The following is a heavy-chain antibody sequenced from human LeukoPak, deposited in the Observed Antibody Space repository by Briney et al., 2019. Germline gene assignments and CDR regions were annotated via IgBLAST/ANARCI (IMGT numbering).Heavy chain of an antibody. CDR3: ARDGLAAATLHWCFDL. D-gene: IGHD2-15*01. Sequence: PGGSLRLSCAASGFTFSSYGMHWVRQAPGKGLEWVSYISESGSPIYNADSVKGRFTISRDNARNSLYLQMNSLRAEDTAVYYCARDGLAAATLHWCFDLWGRGTLVTVSS. J-gene: IGHJ2*01. CDR1: GFTFSSYG. CDR2: ISESGSPI. V-gene: IGHV3-21*05.